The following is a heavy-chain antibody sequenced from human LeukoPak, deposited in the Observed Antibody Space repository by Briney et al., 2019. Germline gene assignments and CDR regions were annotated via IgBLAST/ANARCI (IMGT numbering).Heavy chain of an antibody. CDR2: VNPNSGGT. CDR3: ARDFKGIRGNYDFWSGYSAANYHAEYFQH. D-gene: IGHD3-3*01. J-gene: IGHJ1*01. Sequence: ASVKVSCKASGYTFTRYYMHWVRQAPGQGVEWMGWVNPNSGGTNYAQKFQGRVTMTRDTSTSTAYMELTSLKSDDTALYYCARDFKGIRGNYDFWSGYSAANYHAEYFQHWGQGTLVTVSS. V-gene: IGHV1-2*02. CDR1: GYTFTRYY.